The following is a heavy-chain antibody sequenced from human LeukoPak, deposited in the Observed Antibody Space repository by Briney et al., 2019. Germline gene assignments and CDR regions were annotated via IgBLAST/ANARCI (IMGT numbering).Heavy chain of an antibody. D-gene: IGHD1-26*01. V-gene: IGHV3-23*01. Sequence: GGSLRLSCVASGFSFSSHGMSWVRQAPGKGLEWVSGIIGGAGGTYYADSVKGRFTTSRDNSKNTMYLQMNNLREEDTAVYYCTRDPILGAPDYFDYWGRGTLVTVSS. CDR1: GFSFSSHG. CDR3: TRDPILGAPDYFDY. CDR2: IIGGAGGT. J-gene: IGHJ4*02.